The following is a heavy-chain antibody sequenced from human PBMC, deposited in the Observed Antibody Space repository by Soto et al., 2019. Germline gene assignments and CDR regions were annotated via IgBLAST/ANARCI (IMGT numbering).Heavy chain of an antibody. Sequence: EVQLVESGGDLVQPGGSLRLSCAASGFTFSTYSMNWVRQAPGKGLEWVSYISSSSSTIYYADSVKGRFTISRDNAKNSLYLQMNSLRDEDAAVYYCARAWGDKPRDALDIWGRGTMVTVSS. CDR1: GFTFSTYS. V-gene: IGHV3-48*02. D-gene: IGHD2-21*01. CDR2: ISSSSSTI. CDR3: ARAWGDKPRDALDI. J-gene: IGHJ3*02.